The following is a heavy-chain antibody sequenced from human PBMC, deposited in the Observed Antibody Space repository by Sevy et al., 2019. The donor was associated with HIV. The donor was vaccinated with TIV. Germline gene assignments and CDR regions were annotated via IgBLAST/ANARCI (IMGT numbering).Heavy chain of an antibody. CDR3: AREDIVLGEDNYYGIDV. V-gene: IGHV3-53*01. Sequence: GGSLRLSCAASGFSVSSNYMSWVRQAPGKGPEWVSVIHSGGKISYADSVQGRFTISRDNSKNTLYLQMNSLRAEDTAVYCCAREDIVLGEDNYYGIDVWGQGTTVTVSS. CDR1: GFSVSSNY. D-gene: IGHD2-15*01. J-gene: IGHJ6*02. CDR2: IHSGGKI.